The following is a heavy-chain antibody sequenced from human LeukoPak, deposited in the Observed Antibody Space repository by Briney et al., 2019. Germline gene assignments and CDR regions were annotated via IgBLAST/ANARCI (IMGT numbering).Heavy chain of an antibody. J-gene: IGHJ5*02. V-gene: IGHV3-30*02. D-gene: IGHD6-13*01. Sequence: GGSLRLSCAASGFTFSSYGMHWVRQAPGKGLEWVAFIRYDGSNKYYADSVKGRFTISRDNAKNSLYLQMNSLRAEDTAVYYCARVHDALAAAGTGWFDPWGQGTLVTVSS. CDR1: GFTFSSYG. CDR3: ARVHDALAAAGTGWFDP. CDR2: IRYDGSNK.